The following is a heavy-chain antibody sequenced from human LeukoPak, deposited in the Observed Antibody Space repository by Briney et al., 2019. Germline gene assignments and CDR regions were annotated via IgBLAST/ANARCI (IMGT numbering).Heavy chain of an antibody. CDR1: AFTFSDFS. V-gene: IGHV3-48*02. J-gene: IGHJ3*01. Sequence: PGGSLRLSRAASAFTFSDFSMSWVRQAPGKGLEWISYIDTSSSVVYYANSVMGRFTVTRDNAKNSLYLQMNGLRDEDTAVYYCAKEDDSWGPNNLDLWGQGTMVTVSS. CDR2: IDTSSSVV. D-gene: IGHD7-27*01. CDR3: AKEDDSWGPNNLDL.